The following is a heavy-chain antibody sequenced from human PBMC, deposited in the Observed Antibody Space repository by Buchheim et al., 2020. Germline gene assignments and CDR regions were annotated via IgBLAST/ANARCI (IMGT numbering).Heavy chain of an antibody. D-gene: IGHD6-13*01. Sequence: QVHLVQSGTEVKKPGASVKVSCKASGYTFTDYYIHWVRQAPGQGLEWMGIINPSDGTTNYAQKFKGRVSMTRDTTADPTYLELSSLTSADVAIYYCARYPASTQMTAVASFDNWGQGT. CDR3: ARYPASTQMTAVASFDN. V-gene: IGHV1-46*01. CDR1: GYTFTDYY. CDR2: INPSDGTT. J-gene: IGHJ4*02.